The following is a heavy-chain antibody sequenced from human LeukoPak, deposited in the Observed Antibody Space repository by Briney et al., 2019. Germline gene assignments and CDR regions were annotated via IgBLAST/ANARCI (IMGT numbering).Heavy chain of an antibody. Sequence: GGSLRLSCAASGFTFSSYWIHWVRQAPGKGLVWVSRINSDGSSTTYADSVKGRFTISRGNAKNTLYLQMNSLRAEDTAVYYCARSAAAGSSYYSYYLDVWGKGTTVTVSS. CDR1: GFTFSSYW. CDR3: ARSAAAGSSYYSYYLDV. V-gene: IGHV3-74*01. D-gene: IGHD6-13*01. CDR2: INSDGSST. J-gene: IGHJ6*03.